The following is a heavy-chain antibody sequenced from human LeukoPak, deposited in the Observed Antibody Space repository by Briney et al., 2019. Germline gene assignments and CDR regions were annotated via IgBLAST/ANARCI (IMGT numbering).Heavy chain of an antibody. CDR1: GGSFSGYY. CDR2: INHSGST. J-gene: IGHJ5*02. D-gene: IGHD3-22*01. Sequence: SETLSLTCAVYGGSFSGYYWSWIRQPPGKGLEWIGEINHSGSTNYNPSLKSRVTISVDTSKNQFSPKLSSVTAADTAVYYCARGHYYDSSGYLNWFDPWGQGTLVTVSS. V-gene: IGHV4-34*01. CDR3: ARGHYYDSSGYLNWFDP.